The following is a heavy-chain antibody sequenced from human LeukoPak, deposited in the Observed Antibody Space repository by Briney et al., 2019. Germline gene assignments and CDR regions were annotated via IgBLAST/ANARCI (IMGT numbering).Heavy chain of an antibody. Sequence: PSETLSLTCTVSGGSISSSSYYWGWIRQPPGTGLEWIGSIYYSGSTYYNPSLKSRVTISVDTSKNQFSLKLSSVTAADTAVYYCARWRIAASPRRGQFDPWGQGTLVTVSS. CDR1: GGSISSSSYY. V-gene: IGHV4-39*01. CDR2: IYYSGST. CDR3: ARWRIAASPRRGQFDP. J-gene: IGHJ5*02. D-gene: IGHD6-13*01.